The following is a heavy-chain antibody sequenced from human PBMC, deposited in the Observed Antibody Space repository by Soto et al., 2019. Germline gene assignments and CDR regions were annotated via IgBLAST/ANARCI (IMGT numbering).Heavy chain of an antibody. CDR2: IIPIFGTA. CDR1: GGTFSSYA. D-gene: IGHD6-19*01. CDR3: ARSMTSYIAVAVSPAFRPFDY. Sequence: GASVKVSCKASGGTFSSYAISWVRQAPGQGLEWMGGIIPIFGTANYAQKFQGRVTITADESTSTAYMELSSLRPEDTAVYYCARSMTSYIAVAVSPAFRPFDYWGQGTLVTVSS. V-gene: IGHV1-69*13. J-gene: IGHJ4*02.